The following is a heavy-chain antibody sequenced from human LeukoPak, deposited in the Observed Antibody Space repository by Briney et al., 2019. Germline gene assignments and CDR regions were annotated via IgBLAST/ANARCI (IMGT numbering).Heavy chain of an antibody. CDR2: ISDDGDA. CDR3: AKDWSCSD. CDR1: GFAFSSYA. V-gene: IGHV3-23*01. J-gene: IGHJ4*02. D-gene: IGHD2-15*01. Sequence: GGSLRLSCAASGFAFSSYATTWVRQAPGKGLEWVSAISDDGDAKYADSVKGRFTVSRDNSKNTLYLQMNSLRAEDTAVYYCAKDWSCSDRGQGTLVSVSS.